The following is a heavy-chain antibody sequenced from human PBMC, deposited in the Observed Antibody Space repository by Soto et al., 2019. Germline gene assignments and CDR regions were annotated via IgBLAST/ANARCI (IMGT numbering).Heavy chain of an antibody. CDR1: GGSFSGYY. D-gene: IGHD2-15*01. V-gene: IGHV4-34*01. CDR3: ARGAIGCSGGSCYSELDY. CDR2: INHSGST. Sequence: QVQLQQWGAGLLKPSETLSLTCAVYGGSFSGYYWSWIRQPPGKGLEWIGEINHSGSTNYNPSLKSRVTISVDTSKNQFSLKLSSVTAADTAVYYCARGAIGCSGGSCYSELDYWGQGTLVTVSS. J-gene: IGHJ4*02.